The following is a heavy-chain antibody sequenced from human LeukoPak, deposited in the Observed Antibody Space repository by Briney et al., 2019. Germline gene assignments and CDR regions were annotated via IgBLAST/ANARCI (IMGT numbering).Heavy chain of an antibody. V-gene: IGHV3-48*03. Sequence: GSLRLSCAASGFTFSSYEMNWVRQAPGKGLEWVSSISTGGGTIYYADSVKGRFTISRDNAKNSLYLQMNSLRAEDTAVYYCARAGCSSSSCPYRNWFDPWGQGTLVTVSS. J-gene: IGHJ5*02. CDR3: ARAGCSSSSCPYRNWFDP. CDR2: ISTGGGTI. D-gene: IGHD2-2*01. CDR1: GFTFSSYE.